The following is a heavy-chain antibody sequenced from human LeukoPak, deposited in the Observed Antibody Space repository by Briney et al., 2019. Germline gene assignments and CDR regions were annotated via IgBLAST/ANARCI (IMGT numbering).Heavy chain of an antibody. CDR2: IYYSGST. D-gene: IGHD3-22*01. V-gene: IGHV4-39*01. Sequence: PSETLSLTCTVSGGSISSSYYWSWIRQPPGKGLEWIGSIYYSGSTYYNPSLKSRVTISVDTSKNQFSLKLGSVTAADTAVYYCARQTQTYYYDSSGYPTHPFDYWGQGTLVTVSS. CDR3: ARQTQTYYYDSSGYPTHPFDY. CDR1: GGSISSSYY. J-gene: IGHJ4*02.